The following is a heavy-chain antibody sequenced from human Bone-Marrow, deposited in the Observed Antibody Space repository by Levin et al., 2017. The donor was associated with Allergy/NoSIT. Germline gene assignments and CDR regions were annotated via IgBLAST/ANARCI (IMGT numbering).Heavy chain of an antibody. CDR2: IYSGGNT. D-gene: IGHD2-2*01. CDR1: GFTVSNNY. Sequence: GESLKISCAVSGFTVSNNYMNWVRQAPGKGLEWVSLIYSGGNTHYAASVKGRFTISRDSSSNTLYLQMNSLRAEDTAVYYCARDGPAKPRAWGQGTMVTVSS. CDR3: ARDGPAKPRA. V-gene: IGHV3-53*01. J-gene: IGHJ3*01.